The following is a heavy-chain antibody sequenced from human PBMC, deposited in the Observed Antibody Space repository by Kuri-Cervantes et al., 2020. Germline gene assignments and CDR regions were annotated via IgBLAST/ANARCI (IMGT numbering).Heavy chain of an antibody. Sequence: GESLKISCAASGFTVSSNYMSWVRQAPGKGLEWVSGILTSGSDNTYYAHSVKGRFTISRDNSKNTLYLQMNSLRAEDTAVYYCAKEGDKTTVTIDYWGQGTLVTVSS. J-gene: IGHJ4*02. V-gene: IGHV3-53*01. CDR3: AKEGDKTTVTIDY. CDR2: ILTSGSDNT. D-gene: IGHD4-17*01. CDR1: GFTVSSNY.